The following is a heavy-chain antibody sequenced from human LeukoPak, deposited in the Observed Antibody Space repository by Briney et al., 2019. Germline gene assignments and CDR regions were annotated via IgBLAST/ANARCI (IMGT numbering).Heavy chain of an antibody. CDR2: ISHTGST. V-gene: IGHV4-4*02. CDR3: ARRDIYARTDYYYLSFDY. D-gene: IGHD3-22*01. CDR1: GDSISSNKW. J-gene: IGHJ4*02. Sequence: PSETLSLTCDVSGDSISSNKWWSWVRQSPGEGLEWIGEISHTGSTNYNPSLKSRVTISVDKTKNQFSLNLNSVTAADTAVYYCARRDIYARTDYYYLSFDYWGQGTLVTVSS.